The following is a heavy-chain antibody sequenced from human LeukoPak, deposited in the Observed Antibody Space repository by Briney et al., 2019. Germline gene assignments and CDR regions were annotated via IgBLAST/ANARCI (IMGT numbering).Heavy chain of an antibody. CDR2: INPDGSEK. J-gene: IGHJ1*01. CDR1: GYTFTGYY. CDR3: ARESTAGYNSSWYGFRN. D-gene: IGHD6-13*01. V-gene: IGHV3-7*01. Sequence: RLSCPASGYTFTGYYMRWVRQAPGKGLEWMAIINPDGSEKYYVHSLKGGFTISRDNAKSSLFLQLGSLRVEDTAVYYCARESTAGYNSSWYGFRNWGQGTLVSVSS.